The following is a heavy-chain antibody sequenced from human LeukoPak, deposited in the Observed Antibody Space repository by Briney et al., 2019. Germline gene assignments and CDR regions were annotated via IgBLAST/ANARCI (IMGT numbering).Heavy chain of an antibody. J-gene: IGHJ6*03. CDR1: GFTFSSYG. V-gene: IGHV3-30*02. CDR3: AKDLIVVVPAAIRIFEEYYYYYMDV. Sequence: GGSRRLSCAASGFTFSSYGMDWVRQAPGKGVEWVAFIRYDGSNKYDADSVKGRFTISRDNSKNTLHLQMNSLRAEDTAVYYCAKDLIVVVPAAIRIFEEYYYYYMDVWGKGTTVTVSS. D-gene: IGHD2-2*01. CDR2: IRYDGSNK.